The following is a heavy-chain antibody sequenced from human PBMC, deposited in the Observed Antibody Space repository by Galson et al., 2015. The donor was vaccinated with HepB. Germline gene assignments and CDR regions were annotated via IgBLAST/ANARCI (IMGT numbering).Heavy chain of an antibody. CDR3: AKSEGSGSYYPIDY. J-gene: IGHJ4*02. Sequence: LRLSCAASGFTFSSYGMHWVRQAPGKGLEWVAFIRYDGSNKYYADSVKGRFTISRDNSKNTLYLQMNSLRAEDTAVYYCAKSEGSGSYYPIDYWGQGTLVTVSS. CDR1: GFTFSSYG. V-gene: IGHV3-30*02. CDR2: IRYDGSNK. D-gene: IGHD3-10*01.